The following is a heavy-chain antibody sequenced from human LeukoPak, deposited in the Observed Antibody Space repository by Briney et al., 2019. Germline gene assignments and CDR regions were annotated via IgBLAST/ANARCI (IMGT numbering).Heavy chain of an antibody. D-gene: IGHD2-21*02. CDR3: VTWDVEDYCGGDCYPLDY. CDR1: GGSISSSSYY. CDR2: IYYSGST. V-gene: IGHV4-39*07. J-gene: IGHJ4*02. Sequence: SETLSLTCTVSGGSISSSSYYWGWIRQPPGKGLEWIGSIYYSGSTYYNPSLKSRVTISVDTSKNQFSLKLSSVTAADTAVYYCVTWDVEDYCGGDCYPLDYWGQGTLVTVSS.